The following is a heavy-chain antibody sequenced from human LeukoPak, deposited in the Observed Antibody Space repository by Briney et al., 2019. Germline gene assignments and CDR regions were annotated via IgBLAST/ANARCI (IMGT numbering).Heavy chain of an antibody. CDR1: GLTFSSYA. D-gene: IGHD3/OR15-3a*01. CDR2: ISGSGGST. CDR3: AKRRGSIGLFDY. J-gene: IGHJ4*02. Sequence: GGSLRLSCAASGLTFSSYAMSWVRQAPGKGLEWVSAISGSGGSTYYADSVKGRFTISRDNSKNTLYLQMNSLRAEDTAVYYCAKRRGSIGLFDYWGQGTLVTVSS. V-gene: IGHV3-23*01.